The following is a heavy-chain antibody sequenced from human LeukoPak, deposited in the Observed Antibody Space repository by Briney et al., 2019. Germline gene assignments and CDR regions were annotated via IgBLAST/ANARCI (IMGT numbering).Heavy chain of an antibody. V-gene: IGHV3-21*01. CDR3: ARAEDSDSSGAGY. Sequence: GGSLRLSCAASGFTFNSYWMHWVRQAPGKGLEWVSSISSSSSYIYYADSVKGRFTISRDNAKNSLYLQMNSLRAEDTAVYYCARAEDSDSSGAGYWGQGTLVTVSS. J-gene: IGHJ4*02. CDR2: ISSSSSYI. CDR1: GFTFNSYW. D-gene: IGHD6-19*01.